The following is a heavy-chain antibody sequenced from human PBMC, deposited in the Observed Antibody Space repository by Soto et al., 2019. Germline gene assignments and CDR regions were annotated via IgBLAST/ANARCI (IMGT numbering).Heavy chain of an antibody. V-gene: IGHV3-9*01. J-gene: IGHJ6*02. D-gene: IGHD3-16*01. CDR3: AKDMAAGDDFYYYGMDV. CDR1: GFTFDDYA. Sequence: PGGSLRRSCAASGFTFDDYAMHWVRQAPGKGLEWVSGISWNSGSIGYADSVKGRFTISRDNAKNSLYLQMNSLRAEDTALYYFAKDMAAGDDFYYYGMDVSGQGTTVNVSS. CDR2: ISWNSGSI.